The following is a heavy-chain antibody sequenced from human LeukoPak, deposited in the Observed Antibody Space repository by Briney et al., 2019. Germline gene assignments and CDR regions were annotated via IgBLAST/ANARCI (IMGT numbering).Heavy chain of an antibody. D-gene: IGHD2-2*01. CDR3: CTWGGRGDIVEVSLDY. V-gene: IGHV3-73*01. CDR2: IRSKVNRYAT. Sequence: GGSLRLSCAASGFTFSGSTVHWVRQTSGKGLEWVGHIRSKVNRYATAYAASVKGRFTISRDDSKNTAYLQMNSLRNEDTAVYYCCTWGGRGDIVEVSLDYWGQGTLVTVSS. CDR1: GFTFSGST. J-gene: IGHJ4*02.